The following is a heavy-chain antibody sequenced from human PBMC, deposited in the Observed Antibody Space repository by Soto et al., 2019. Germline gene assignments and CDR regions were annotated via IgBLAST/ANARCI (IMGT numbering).Heavy chain of an antibody. J-gene: IGHJ6*02. CDR2: TYYRSKWYN. CDR1: GDSVSSNSAA. V-gene: IGHV6-1*01. Sequence: SQTLSLTCAFSGDSVSSNSAAWNWIRQSPSRGLEWLGRTYYRSKWYNDYAVSVKSRITINPDTSKNQFSLQLNSVTPEDTAVYYCAREWAPIAAAGTFFYYYYMDVWGHGTTITVS. D-gene: IGHD6-13*01. CDR3: AREWAPIAAAGTFFYYYYMDV.